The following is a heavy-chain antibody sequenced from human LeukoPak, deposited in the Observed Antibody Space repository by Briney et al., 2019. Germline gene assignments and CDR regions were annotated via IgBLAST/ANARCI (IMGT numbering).Heavy chain of an antibody. V-gene: IGHV4-39*01. J-gene: IGHJ4*02. D-gene: IGHD2-2*01. CDR1: GGSISSSSYY. CDR3: ASPAGEGE. CDR2: IYYSGST. Sequence: PSETLSLTCTVSGGSISSSSYYWGWIRQPPGKGLEWIGSIYYSGSTYYNPSLKSRVTISVDTSKNQFSLKLSSVTAADTAVYYCASPAGEGEWGQGTLVTVSS.